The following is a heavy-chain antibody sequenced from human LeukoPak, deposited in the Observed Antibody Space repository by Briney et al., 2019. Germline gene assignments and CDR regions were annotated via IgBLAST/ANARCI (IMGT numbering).Heavy chain of an antibody. D-gene: IGHD6-13*01. CDR2: IRGSGDVT. Sequence: GGSLRLSCAASGFTFSVYAMTWVRQAPGKGLEWVSAIRGSGDVTFYADSVKGRFTISRDNSRNTLYLQMNTLRAEDTAVYYCAKAIAAPVWYFDLWGRGTLVTVSS. CDR3: AKAIAAPVWYFDL. CDR1: GFTFSVYA. J-gene: IGHJ2*01. V-gene: IGHV3-23*01.